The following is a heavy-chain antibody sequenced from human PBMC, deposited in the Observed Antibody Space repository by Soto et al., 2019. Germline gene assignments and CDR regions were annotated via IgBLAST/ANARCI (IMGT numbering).Heavy chain of an antibody. CDR2: INPGGGST. J-gene: IGHJ4*02. V-gene: IGHV1-46*01. CDR1: GYTLTELS. CDR3: ARDRGAPLVLFDC. D-gene: IGHD1-26*01. Sequence: ASVKVSCKVSGYTLTELSMHWVRQAPGQGLEWMGIINPGGGSTTYAQKFQGRVTMTRDTSTNTVYMELRSLRSEDTAVYYCARDRGAPLVLFDCWGQGTLVIVSS.